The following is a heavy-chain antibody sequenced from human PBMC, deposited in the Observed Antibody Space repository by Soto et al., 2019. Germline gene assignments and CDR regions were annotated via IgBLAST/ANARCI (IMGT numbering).Heavy chain of an antibody. V-gene: IGHV3-21*01. CDR3: ARDTIAYSSGLPGY. D-gene: IGHD6-19*01. J-gene: IGHJ4*02. CDR2: ISSSSSYI. Sequence: EVQLVESGGGLVKPGGSLRLSCAASGFTFSSYSMNWVRQAPGKGLEWVSSISSSSSYIYYADSVKGRFTISRDNAKNSLYLQMNSLRAEDTAVYYCARDTIAYSSGLPGYWGQGILVTVSS. CDR1: GFTFSSYS.